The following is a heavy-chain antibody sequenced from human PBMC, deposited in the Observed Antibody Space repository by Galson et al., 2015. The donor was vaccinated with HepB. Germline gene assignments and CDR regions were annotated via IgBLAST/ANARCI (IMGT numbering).Heavy chain of an antibody. CDR3: AREGDYYGSGSDDAFDV. Sequence: CAISGDSVSSHSAAWNWIRQSPSRGLEWLGRTYYRSKWYNDYAVSVKSRITIKSDTSKNQFSLQLNSVTPEDTAVYYCAREGDYYGSGSDDAFDVWGQGTMVTVSS. V-gene: IGHV6-1*01. J-gene: IGHJ3*01. CDR2: TYYRSKWYN. CDR1: GDSVSSHSAA. D-gene: IGHD3-10*01.